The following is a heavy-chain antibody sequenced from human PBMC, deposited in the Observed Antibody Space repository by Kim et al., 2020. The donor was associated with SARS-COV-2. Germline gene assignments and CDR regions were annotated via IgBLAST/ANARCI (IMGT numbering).Heavy chain of an antibody. D-gene: IGHD3-22*01. Sequence: ADAVKRRFTITRDNSKNTLYLQMNSRRAEDTAVYYCARDPRDSSGYYFDYWGQGTLVTVSS. CDR3: ARDPRDSSGYYFDY. J-gene: IGHJ4*02. V-gene: IGHV3-30*07.